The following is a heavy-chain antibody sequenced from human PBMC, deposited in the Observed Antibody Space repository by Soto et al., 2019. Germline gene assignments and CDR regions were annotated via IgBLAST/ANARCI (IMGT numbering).Heavy chain of an antibody. CDR1: CGPISNGDYY. J-gene: IGHJ6*02. V-gene: IGHV4-30-4*01. Sequence: SEALSLTCTIPCGPISNGDYYWNWIRRSPGKGLEWIGYIYYSGSTYYNPSLKSRVTMFVDTSNNQFSLKLTSVTVADTAVYYCAREPVPDHVYYGLDVWGQGTTVPVS. CDR3: AREPVPDHVYYGLDV. D-gene: IGHD2-8*01. CDR2: IYYSGST.